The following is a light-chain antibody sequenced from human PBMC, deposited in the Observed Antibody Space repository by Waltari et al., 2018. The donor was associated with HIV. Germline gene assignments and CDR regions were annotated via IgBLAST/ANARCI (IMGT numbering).Light chain of an antibody. V-gene: IGLV2-23*01. J-gene: IGLJ2*01. Sequence: QSALTQPASVSGSPGQSIPISRHGTSSDVGRYNLFRWYQQHPGKAPNLMIYEGSKRPSGVSNRFSGSKSGNTASLTISGLQAEDEADYYCCSYAGSSTLVFGGGTKLTVL. CDR3: CSYAGSSTLV. CDR2: EGS. CDR1: SSDVGRYNL.